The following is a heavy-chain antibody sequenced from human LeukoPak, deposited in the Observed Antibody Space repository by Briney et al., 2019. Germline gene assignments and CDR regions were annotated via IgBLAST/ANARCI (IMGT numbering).Heavy chain of an antibody. V-gene: IGHV4-4*02. CDR3: ARVTRNRYSGGYYYKKYYYYYMDV. J-gene: IGHJ6*03. CDR2: IYHSGST. CDR1: GGSISSSNW. Sequence: SGTLSLTCAVSGGSISSSNWWSWVRQPPGKGLEWIGEIYHSGSTNYNPSLKSRVTISVDKSKNQFSLKLSSVTAADTAVYYCARVTRNRYSGGYYYKKYYYYYMDVWGKGTTVTVSS. D-gene: IGHD1-26*01.